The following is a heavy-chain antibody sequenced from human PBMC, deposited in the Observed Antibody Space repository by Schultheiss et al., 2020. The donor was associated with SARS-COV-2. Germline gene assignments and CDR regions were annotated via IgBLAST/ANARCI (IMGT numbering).Heavy chain of an antibody. CDR1: GFTFNNYA. Sequence: GGSLRLSCAASGFTFNNYAMTWVRQAPGRGLEWVSTISGGGGSTYDADSVKGRFTISRDNFKNTLSLQMNSLRAEDTAVYFCARMASFRYFDYWGQGTLVTVPS. CDR3: ARMASFRYFDY. J-gene: IGHJ4*02. D-gene: IGHD2-8*01. CDR2: ISGGGGST. V-gene: IGHV3-23*01.